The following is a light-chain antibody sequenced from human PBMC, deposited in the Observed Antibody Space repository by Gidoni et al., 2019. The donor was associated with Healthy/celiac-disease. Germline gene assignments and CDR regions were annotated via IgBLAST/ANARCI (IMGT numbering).Light chain of an antibody. Sequence: DIQLTQSPSFLSASVGDRVTITCRASQGISSYLAWYQQIPGKAPKLLIYAASTLQSGVPSRFSGSGSGTEFTLTISSLQPEDFATYYCQQLNSYPPYTFGQGTKLEIK. V-gene: IGKV1-9*01. CDR3: QQLNSYPPYT. J-gene: IGKJ2*01. CDR1: QGISSY. CDR2: AAS.